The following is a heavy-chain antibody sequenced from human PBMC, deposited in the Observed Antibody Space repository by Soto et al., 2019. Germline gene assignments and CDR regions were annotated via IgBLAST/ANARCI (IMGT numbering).Heavy chain of an antibody. CDR2: ISSSSSYI. CDR1: GFTFSSYS. V-gene: IGHV3-21*01. D-gene: IGHD4-4*01. J-gene: IGHJ4*02. Sequence: HGGSLRLSCAASGFTFSSYSMNWVRQAPGKGLEWVSSISSSSSYIYYADSVKGRFTISRDNAKNSLYLQMNSLRAEDTAVYYCARDPDKATVTTRGRGGYWGQGTLVTVSS. CDR3: ARDPDKATVTTRGRGGY.